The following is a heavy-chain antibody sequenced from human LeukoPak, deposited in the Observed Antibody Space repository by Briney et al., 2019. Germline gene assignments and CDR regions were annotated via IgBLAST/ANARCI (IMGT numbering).Heavy chain of an antibody. CDR1: GGSISSYY. J-gene: IGHJ4*02. Sequence: SETLSLTCTVSGGSISSYYWSWIRQPPGKGLEWIGYIYYSGSTNYNPSLKSRVTISVDTSKNQFSLKLSSVTAADTAVYYCARLGYYDSSGYYPFDYRGQGTLVTVSS. D-gene: IGHD3-22*01. CDR2: IYYSGST. CDR3: ARLGYYDSSGYYPFDY. V-gene: IGHV4-59*08.